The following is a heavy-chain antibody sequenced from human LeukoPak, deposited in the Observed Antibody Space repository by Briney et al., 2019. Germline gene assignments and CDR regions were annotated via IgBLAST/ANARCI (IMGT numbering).Heavy chain of an antibody. J-gene: IGHJ3*02. V-gene: IGHV3-30*18. CDR1: GFTFSSYG. D-gene: IGHD3-10*01. CDR3: AEEGYYGSGRTSFDI. CDR2: ISYDGSNK. Sequence: GGSLRLSCAASGFTFSSYGMHWVRQAPGKGLEWVAVISYDGSNKYYADSVKGRFTISRDNSKNTLYLQMNSLRAEDTAVYYCAEEGYYGSGRTSFDIWGQGTMVTVSS.